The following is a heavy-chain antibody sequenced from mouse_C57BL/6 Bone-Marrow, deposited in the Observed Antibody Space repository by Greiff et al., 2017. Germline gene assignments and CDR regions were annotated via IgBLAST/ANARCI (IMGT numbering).Heavy chain of an antibody. J-gene: IGHJ1*03. Sequence: EVKLMESGGGLVQPGESLKLSCESNEYEFPSHDMSWVRKTPEKRLELVAAINSDGGSTYYPDTMERRFIISRDNTKKTLYLQMSSLGSEDTALYYCARHGYGSSLHWYFDVWGTGTTVTVSS. V-gene: IGHV5-2*01. D-gene: IGHD1-1*01. CDR1: EYEFPSHD. CDR3: ARHGYGSSLHWYFDV. CDR2: INSDGGST.